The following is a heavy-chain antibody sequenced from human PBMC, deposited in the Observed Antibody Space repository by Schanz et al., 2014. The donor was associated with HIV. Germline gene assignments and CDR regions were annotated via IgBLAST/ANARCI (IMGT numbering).Heavy chain of an antibody. V-gene: IGHV3-30*04. D-gene: IGHD3-10*01. CDR2: IWYDGGNK. J-gene: IGHJ6*02. CDR3: AKGSSLWSFYYDMDV. Sequence: QVQLVESGGGVVQPGRSLRLSCAASGFTFSSYAMHWVRQAPGKGLEWVAVIWYDGGNKYYADSVKGRFTISRDTSKKKLYLQMNSLRAEDTAVYYCAKGSSLWSFYYDMDVWGQGTTVTVSS. CDR1: GFTFSSYA.